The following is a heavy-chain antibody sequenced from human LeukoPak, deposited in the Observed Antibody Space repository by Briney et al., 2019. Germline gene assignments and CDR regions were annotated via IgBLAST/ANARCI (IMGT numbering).Heavy chain of an antibody. CDR1: GFTFSSYA. V-gene: IGHV3-23*01. Sequence: PGGSLRLSCAASGFTFSSYAMSWVRQAPGKGLEWVSAISGSGGSTYYADSVKGGFTISRDNSKNTLYLQMNSLRAEDTAVYYCAKDGVVVPAAIPYYYYYYMDVWGKGTTVTVSS. J-gene: IGHJ6*03. D-gene: IGHD2-2*01. CDR3: AKDGVVVPAAIPYYYYYYMDV. CDR2: ISGSGGST.